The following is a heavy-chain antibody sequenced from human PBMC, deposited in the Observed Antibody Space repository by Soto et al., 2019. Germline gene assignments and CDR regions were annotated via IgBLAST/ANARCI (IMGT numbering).Heavy chain of an antibody. CDR2: IYYSGST. V-gene: IGHV4-39*01. CDR1: GGSISSSSYY. CDR3: ARRVAARQYYYYYYGTDV. Sequence: SETLSLTCTVSGGSISSSSYYWGWIRQPPGKGLEWIGSIYYSGSTYYNPSLKSRVTISVDTSKNQFSLKLSSVTDADTAVYYCARRVAARQYYYYYYGTDVWGQGTTVTVSS. J-gene: IGHJ6*02. D-gene: IGHD6-6*01.